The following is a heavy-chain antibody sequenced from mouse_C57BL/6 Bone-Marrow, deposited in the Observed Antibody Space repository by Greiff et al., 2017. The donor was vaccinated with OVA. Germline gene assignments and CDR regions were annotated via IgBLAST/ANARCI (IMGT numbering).Heavy chain of an antibody. CDR1: GYTFTSYW. Sequence: QVQLQQPGAELVRPGSSVKLSCKASGYTFTSYWMHWVKQRPIQGLEWIGNIDPSDSETHYNQKFKDKATLTVDKSSSTAYMQLSSLTSEDSAVYYCARYSNLRCFDVWGTGTTVTVSS. CDR3: ARYSNLRCFDV. CDR2: IDPSDSET. J-gene: IGHJ1*03. V-gene: IGHV1-52*01. D-gene: IGHD2-5*01.